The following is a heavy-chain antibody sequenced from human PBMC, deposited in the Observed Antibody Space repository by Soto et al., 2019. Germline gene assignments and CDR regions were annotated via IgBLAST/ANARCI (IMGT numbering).Heavy chain of an antibody. D-gene: IGHD6-25*01. V-gene: IGHV5-10-1*01. CDR3: ARHTDSGGWTY. Sequence: GESLKISCKGSGYSFTSYWISWVRQMPGKGLEWMGRIDPSDSYTNYSPSFQGHVTISADRSISTAYVHWSSLKASDTAIYYCARHTDSGGWTYWGQGTPVTVSS. CDR1: GYSFTSYW. J-gene: IGHJ4*02. CDR2: IDPSDSYT.